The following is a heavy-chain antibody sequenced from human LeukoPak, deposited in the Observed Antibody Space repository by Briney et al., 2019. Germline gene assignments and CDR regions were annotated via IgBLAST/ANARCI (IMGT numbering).Heavy chain of an antibody. CDR3: ARDVDRSGYPALGY. CDR1: GVSIRSGGFY. J-gene: IGHJ4*02. CDR2: TYHSGIT. V-gene: IGHV4-31*03. D-gene: IGHD3-3*01. Sequence: PSQTLSLTCSVSGVSIRSGGFYWTWIRQHPGKGLEWIGYTYHSGITNSSPSLRSRVTTSVDTSKNQFSLKLTSLTVADTAVYFCARDVDRSGYPALGYWGRGILVTISS.